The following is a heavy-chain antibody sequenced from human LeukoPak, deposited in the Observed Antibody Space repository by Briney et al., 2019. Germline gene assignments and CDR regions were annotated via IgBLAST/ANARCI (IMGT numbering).Heavy chain of an antibody. CDR3: ARDRWGRNYYYGMDV. J-gene: IGHJ6*02. Sequence: GASVKVSCKASGYTFTGYYMHWVRQAPGQGLEWMGWINPNSGGTNYAQKFQGRVTMTRDTSISTAYMELSRLRSDDTAVYYCARDRWGRNYYYGMDVWGQGTTVTVSS. CDR2: INPNSGGT. V-gene: IGHV1-2*02. CDR1: GYTFTGYY. D-gene: IGHD3-16*01.